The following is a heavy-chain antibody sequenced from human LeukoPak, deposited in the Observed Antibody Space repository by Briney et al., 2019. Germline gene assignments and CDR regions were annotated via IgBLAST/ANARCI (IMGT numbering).Heavy chain of an antibody. CDR2: FVPLFKTA. CDR3: AAGPDCSSTSCLFEF. CDR1: GGIFNNYG. V-gene: IGHV1-69*13. J-gene: IGHJ4*02. D-gene: IGHD2-2*01. Sequence: GASVKVSCKASGGIFNNYGFSWVRQAPGQGLEWMGGFVPLFKTAHYAPKFQGRVTITADESTSTAYLELSSLRSEDTAVYYCAAGPDCSSTSCLFEFWGQGTLVTVSS.